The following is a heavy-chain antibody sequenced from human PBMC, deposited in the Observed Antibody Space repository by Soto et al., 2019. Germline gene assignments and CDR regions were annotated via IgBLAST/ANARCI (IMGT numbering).Heavy chain of an antibody. CDR2: ISHSGST. J-gene: IGHJ4*02. Sequence: QVQLQESGPGLVKPSETLSLTCAVSGGSISSRNWWTWVRQPPGKGLEWIGEISHSGSTNYNPSLMSRVIXXVXKXXNEFSLKLRSVTAADTAVYYCARNGYSSGWYHFDYWGQGTLVTVSS. V-gene: IGHV4-4*02. CDR3: ARNGYSSGWYHFDY. D-gene: IGHD6-19*01. CDR1: GGSISSRNW.